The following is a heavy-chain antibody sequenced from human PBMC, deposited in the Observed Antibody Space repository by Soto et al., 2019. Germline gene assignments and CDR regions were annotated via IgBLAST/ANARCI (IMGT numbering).Heavy chain of an antibody. CDR1: GFTFSSYS. J-gene: IGHJ6*02. CDR3: AASSDDPLYYYYGMDV. Sequence: EVQLVESGGGLVKPGGSLRLSCAASGFTFSSYSMNWVRQAPGKGLEWVSSISSSSSYIYYADSVKGRFTITRDNAKNSLYLQLNSLRAEDTAVYYCAASSDDPLYYYYGMDVWGQGTTVTVSS. D-gene: IGHD2-15*01. CDR2: ISSSSSYI. V-gene: IGHV3-21*01.